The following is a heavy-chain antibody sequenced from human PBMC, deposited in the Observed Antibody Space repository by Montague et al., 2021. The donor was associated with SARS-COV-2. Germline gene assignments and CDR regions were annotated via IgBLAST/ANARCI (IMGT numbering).Heavy chain of an antibody. CDR1: GFSLSTSGVG. J-gene: IGHJ1*01. V-gene: IGHV2-5*02. CDR3: ARRRGGFTTAYFHH. Sequence: PALVKPTQTLTLTCTFSGFSLSTSGVGVGWIRQPPGKALEWLALIYWDDDKRYSPSLKSRLTITKDSSKNQVVLTMTNMDPVDTATYYCARRRGGFTTAYFHHWGQGTLVTVSS. D-gene: IGHD3-16*01. CDR2: IYWDDDK.